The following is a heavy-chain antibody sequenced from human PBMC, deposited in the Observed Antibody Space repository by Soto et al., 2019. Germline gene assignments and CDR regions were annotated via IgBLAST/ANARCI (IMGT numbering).Heavy chain of an antibody. CDR3: ARQHGAGTKKTYYFDY. CDR2: IYYSGST. J-gene: IGHJ4*02. V-gene: IGHV4-59*08. D-gene: IGHD6-13*01. CDR1: GGSISSYY. Sequence: SETLSLTCTVSGGSISSYYWSWIRQPPGKGLEWIGYIYYSGSTNYNPSLKSRVTISVDTSKNQFSLKLSSVTAADTAVYYCARQHGAGTKKTYYFDYWGQGTLVTVSS.